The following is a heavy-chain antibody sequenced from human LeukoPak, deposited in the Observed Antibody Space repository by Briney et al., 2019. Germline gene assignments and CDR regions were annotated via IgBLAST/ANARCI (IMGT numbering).Heavy chain of an antibody. J-gene: IGHJ3*02. V-gene: IGHV3-66*01. CDR1: GFTVSSNY. Sequence: GGSLRLSCAASGFTVSSNYMSWVRQAPGKGLEWVSVIYSGGSTYYADSVKGRFTISRDNSKNTLYLQMNSLRAEDTAVYYCASEGPYYYDSSGYYPGIWGQGTMVTVSS. CDR3: ASEGPYYYDSSGYYPGI. CDR2: IYSGGST. D-gene: IGHD3-22*01.